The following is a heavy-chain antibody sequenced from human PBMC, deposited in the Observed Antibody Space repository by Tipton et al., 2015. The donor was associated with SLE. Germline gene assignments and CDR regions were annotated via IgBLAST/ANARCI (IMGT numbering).Heavy chain of an antibody. Sequence: TLSLTCSVSGDSIRSQPWTWIRQPPGKGLEWIGYIQYSMGAYYSPSLKSRVSFSIDTSNNQFSLFLTSVTAADTAVYYCARGDDALDFWGRGTLVTVSS. CDR2: IQYSMGA. V-gene: IGHV4-59*11. CDR3: ARGDDALDF. J-gene: IGHJ4*01. CDR1: GDSIRSQP. D-gene: IGHD1-1*01.